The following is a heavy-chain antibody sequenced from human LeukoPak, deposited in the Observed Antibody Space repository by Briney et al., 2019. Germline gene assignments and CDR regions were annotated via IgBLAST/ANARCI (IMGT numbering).Heavy chain of an antibody. D-gene: IGHD1-26*01. CDR1: GFTFSSYA. CDR2: ISSNGGST. V-gene: IGHV3-64*01. CDR3: ARGQSRWELLNPPDY. Sequence: GGSLRLSCAASGFTFSSYAMHWVRQAPGKGLEYVSAISSNGGSTYYANSVKGRFTISRDNSKNALYLQMGSLRAEDMAVYYCARGQSRWELLNPPDYWGQGTLVTVSS. J-gene: IGHJ4*02.